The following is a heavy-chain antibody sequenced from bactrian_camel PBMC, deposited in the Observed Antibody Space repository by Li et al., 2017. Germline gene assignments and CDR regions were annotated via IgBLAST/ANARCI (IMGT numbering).Heavy chain of an antibody. D-gene: IGHD2*01. CDR2: IDNGGRT. Sequence: HVQLVESGGGSVQAGGSLRLSCAASGATYSAYCVGWFRQSPGKEREGVAAIDNGGRTSYADSVKGRFTISKDNAKNTFDLQMTSLKPEDTARYFCATPVYRLGSNTIATIRETRFGQGTQVTVS. V-gene: IGHV3S55*01. J-gene: IGHJ4*01. CDR1: GATYSAYC.